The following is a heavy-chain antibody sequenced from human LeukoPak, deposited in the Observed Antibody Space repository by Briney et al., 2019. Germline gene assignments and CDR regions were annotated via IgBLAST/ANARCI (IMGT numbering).Heavy chain of an antibody. J-gene: IGHJ5*02. CDR3: ARNTDYSLWFDP. V-gene: IGHV4-34*01. CDR1: GGSFSGYH. Sequence: PSETLSLTCAVYGGSFSGYHWSWIRQPPGKGLEWIGEINHSGSTNYNPSLKSRVTISVDTSKNQFSLKLSSVTAADTAVYYCARNTDYSLWFDPWGQGTLVTVSS. CDR2: INHSGST. D-gene: IGHD4-11*01.